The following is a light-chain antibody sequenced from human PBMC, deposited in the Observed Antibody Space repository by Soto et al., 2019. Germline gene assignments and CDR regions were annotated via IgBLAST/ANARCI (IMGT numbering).Light chain of an antibody. CDR1: SSDVGSSNL. Sequence: QSVLTQPASVSGSPGQSITISCTGTSSDVGSSNLVSWYQQDPGKAPKLIIYEGSRRPSGVSGRFSGSKSGNTASLTISGLQAEDEADYYCCSFAGSSTFDVFGTGTKVTVL. CDR2: EGS. V-gene: IGLV2-23*01. J-gene: IGLJ1*01. CDR3: CSFAGSSTFDV.